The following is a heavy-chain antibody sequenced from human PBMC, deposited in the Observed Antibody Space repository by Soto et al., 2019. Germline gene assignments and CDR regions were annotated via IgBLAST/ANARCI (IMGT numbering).Heavy chain of an antibody. CDR2: ISGSGGST. V-gene: IGHV3-23*01. CDR3: AKVVVAATPVYYYYGMDV. J-gene: IGHJ6*02. D-gene: IGHD2-15*01. CDR1: GFSCSSYA. Sequence: GGSVRLSCAAPGFSCSSYAMSWVRQAPGKGLEWVSAISGSGGSTYYADSVKGRFTISRDNSKNTLYLQMNSLRAEDTAVYYCAKVVVAATPVYYYYGMDVWGQGTTVTVSS.